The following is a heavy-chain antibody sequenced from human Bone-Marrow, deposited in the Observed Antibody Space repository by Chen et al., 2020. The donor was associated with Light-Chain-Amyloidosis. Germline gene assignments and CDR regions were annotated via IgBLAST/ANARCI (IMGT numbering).Heavy chain of an antibody. V-gene: IGHV3-23*04. D-gene: IGHD3-10*01. Sequence: EVQLVESGGGLVQPGGSLRLSCAPSGFNFSSFGMSWVRQAPGKGLEWVSTVSGSTVSKYYAGAVKGRFIISRDNSKSTLYLQMNSLRAGDTAVYFCTRKGGYFDFWGQGSLVTVSS. J-gene: IGHJ4*02. CDR1: GFNFSSFG. CDR3: TRKGGYFDF. CDR2: VSGSTVSK.